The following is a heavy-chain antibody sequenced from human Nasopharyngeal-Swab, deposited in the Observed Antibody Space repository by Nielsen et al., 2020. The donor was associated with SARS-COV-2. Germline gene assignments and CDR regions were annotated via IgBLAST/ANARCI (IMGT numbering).Heavy chain of an antibody. CDR3: ARAGDSSGWFPPYYFDY. V-gene: IGHV3-53*01. CDR1: GFTVSSNY. D-gene: IGHD6-19*01. CDR2: IYSGGST. Sequence: GESLKISCAASGFTVSSNYMSWVRRAPGKGLEWVSVIYSGGSTYYADSVKGRFTISRDNSKNTLYLQMNSLRAEDTAVYYCARAGDSSGWFPPYYFDYWGQGTLVTVSS. J-gene: IGHJ4*02.